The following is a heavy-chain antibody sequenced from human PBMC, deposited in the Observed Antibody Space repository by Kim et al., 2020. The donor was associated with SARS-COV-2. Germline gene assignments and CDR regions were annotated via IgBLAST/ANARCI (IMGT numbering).Heavy chain of an antibody. CDR3: AKDHARGQLLFRGPNWFDP. Sequence: GGSLRLSCAASGFTFGDYAMHWVRQAPGKGLEWVSGISWNSGSIGYADSVKGRFTISRDNAKNSLYLQMNSLRAEDTALYYCAKDHARGQLLFRGPNWFDPWGQGTLVTVSS. CDR1: GFTFGDYA. CDR2: ISWNSGSI. D-gene: IGHD2-2*01. J-gene: IGHJ5*02. V-gene: IGHV3-9*01.